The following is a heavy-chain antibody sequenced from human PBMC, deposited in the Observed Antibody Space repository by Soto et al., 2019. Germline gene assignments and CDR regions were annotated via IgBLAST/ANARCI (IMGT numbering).Heavy chain of an antibody. Sequence: SETLSLTCTVSNFSISSGYYWGWIRQPPGRGLEWIATIYHTGHTYYNPSLKSRVTISVDTSDNHFSLKLTSVTAADTAVYYCARLRPLYSSPAHFDYWGQGTLVTVSS. CDR1: NFSISSGYY. J-gene: IGHJ4*02. D-gene: IGHD6-13*01. V-gene: IGHV4-38-2*02. CDR3: ARLRPLYSSPAHFDY. CDR2: IYHTGHT.